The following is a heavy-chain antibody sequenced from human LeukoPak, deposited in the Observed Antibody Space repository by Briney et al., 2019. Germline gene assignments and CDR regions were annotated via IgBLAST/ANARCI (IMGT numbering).Heavy chain of an antibody. CDR1: GFTFSTYA. Sequence: GGSLRLSCAASGFTFSTYAMHWVRQAPGKGLEWVTVISYDGSTEYYADSVRGRFTISRDNSKNTLYLQMNSLRAEDTAVYYCAKDTRYSGYDYYYWGQGTLVTVSS. CDR2: ISYDGSTE. CDR3: AKDTRYSGYDYYY. J-gene: IGHJ4*02. D-gene: IGHD5-12*01. V-gene: IGHV3-30*04.